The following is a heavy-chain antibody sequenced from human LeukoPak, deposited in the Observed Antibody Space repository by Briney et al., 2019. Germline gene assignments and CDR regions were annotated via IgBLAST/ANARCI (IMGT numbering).Heavy chain of an antibody. CDR1: GFTFTSSA. V-gene: IGHV1-58*02. CDR3: AAQTQNYYDSSGSYQDY. J-gene: IGHJ4*02. Sequence: PVKVSCKASGFTFTSSAMQWVRQARGQRLEWIGWIVVGSGNTNYAQKFQERVTITRDMSTSTAYMELSSLRSEDTAVYYCAAQTQNYYDSSGSYQDYWGQGTLVTVSS. CDR2: IVVGSGNT. D-gene: IGHD3-22*01.